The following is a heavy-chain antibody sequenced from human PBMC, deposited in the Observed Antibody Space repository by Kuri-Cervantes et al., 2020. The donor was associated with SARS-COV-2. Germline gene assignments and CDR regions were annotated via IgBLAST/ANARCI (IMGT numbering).Heavy chain of an antibody. CDR2: ISACNGNT. Sequence: ASVKVSCKASGYTFTSYDINWVRQATGQGLEWMGWISACNGNTNYAQKLQGRVTMTTDTSTSTAYMELRSLRSDDTAVYYCARGGVEATILSVRGVGRSYMDVWGKGTTVTVSS. J-gene: IGHJ6*03. CDR1: GYTFTSYD. V-gene: IGHV1-18*01. CDR3: ARGGVEATILSVRGVGRSYMDV. D-gene: IGHD3-9*01.